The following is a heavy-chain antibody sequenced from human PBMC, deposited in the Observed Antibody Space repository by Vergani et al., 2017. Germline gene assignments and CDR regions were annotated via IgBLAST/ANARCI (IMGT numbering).Heavy chain of an antibody. V-gene: IGHV3-23*01. CDR3: AKEDFWSGYVPSGGLGY. CDR1: GFTFSNSA. J-gene: IGHJ4*02. D-gene: IGHD3-3*01. CDR2: ISDPGLST. Sequence: EVHLLESGGGLVQSGGSLRLSCAASGFTFSNSAVSWVRQAPGRGLAWVSSISDPGLSTYYADSVKGRFSISRDNSKNTLYLQMNSLRAEDTAVYYCAKEDFWSGYVPSGGLGYWGQGTLVTVSS.